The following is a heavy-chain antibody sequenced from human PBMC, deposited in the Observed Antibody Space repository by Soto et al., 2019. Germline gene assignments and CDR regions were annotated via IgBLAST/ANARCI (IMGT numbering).Heavy chain of an antibody. CDR2: IYYSGST. V-gene: IGHV4-31*03. CDR3: ARDPSGRAAEGWFDP. D-gene: IGHD6-13*01. CDR1: GGSIRSGGYY. J-gene: IGHJ5*02. Sequence: QVQLQESGPGLVKPSQTLSLTCTVSGGSIRSGGYYWNWIRQHPGKGLEWIGYIYYSGSTYYNPPHKRRVTIPVDTSKNQFSLKLSSVTAADTAVYYCARDPSGRAAEGWFDPWGQGTLVTVSS.